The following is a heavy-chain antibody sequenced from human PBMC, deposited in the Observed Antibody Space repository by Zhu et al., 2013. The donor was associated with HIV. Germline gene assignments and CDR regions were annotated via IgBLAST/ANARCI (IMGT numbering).Heavy chain of an antibody. J-gene: IGHJ6*02. CDR2: IIPIFGTA. D-gene: IGHD2-8*01. CDR3: ARELSPILLMERGYYYYGMDV. V-gene: IGHV1-69*12. CDR1: GGTFSSYA. Sequence: QVQLVQSGAEVKKPGSSVKVSCKASGGTFSSYAISWVRQAPGQGLEWMGGIIPIFGTANYAQKFQGRVTITADESTSTAYMELSSLRSEDTAVYYCARELSPILLMERGYYYYGMDVWGQGTTVTVSS.